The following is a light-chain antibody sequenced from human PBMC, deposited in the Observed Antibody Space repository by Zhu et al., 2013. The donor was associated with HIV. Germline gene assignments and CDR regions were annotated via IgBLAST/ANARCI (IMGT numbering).Light chain of an antibody. CDR1: HSINTY. CDR3: QQSFGSPWS. V-gene: IGKV1-39*01. CDR2: AAS. J-gene: IGKJ4*01. Sequence: DIQMTQSPSSLSASVGDRVTITCRASHSINTYLNWYQQKPGKAPKLLIYAASSLQSGVPSRFSGSGSGTDFTLTISSLQPEDFATYFCQQSFGSPWSFGRGTHV.